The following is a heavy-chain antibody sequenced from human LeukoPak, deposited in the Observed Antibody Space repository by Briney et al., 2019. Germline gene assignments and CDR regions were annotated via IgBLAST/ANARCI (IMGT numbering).Heavy chain of an antibody. D-gene: IGHD2-2*01. CDR3: ARGLGSKPWYFDL. Sequence: SSETLSLTCAVYGGSFSGYYWNWIRQPPGKGLEWIGEINHSGSTNYNPSLRSRVTISVDTSKNQFSLKLSSVTAADTAVYYCARGLGSKPWYFDLWGRGTLVTVSS. CDR2: INHSGST. J-gene: IGHJ2*01. V-gene: IGHV4-34*01. CDR1: GGSFSGYY.